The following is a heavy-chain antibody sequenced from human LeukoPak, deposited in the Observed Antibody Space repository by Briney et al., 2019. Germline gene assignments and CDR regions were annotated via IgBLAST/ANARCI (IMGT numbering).Heavy chain of an antibody. Sequence: ASVKVSCKASGYTFTSYGISWVRQAPGQGLEWMGWISAYNGNTNYAQKLQGRVTMTTDTSTSTAYMEPRSLRSDDTAVYYCAREPYYDFWSGYYTVGMDVWGQGTTVTVSS. V-gene: IGHV1-18*01. CDR2: ISAYNGNT. J-gene: IGHJ6*02. CDR1: GYTFTSYG. CDR3: AREPYYDFWSGYYTVGMDV. D-gene: IGHD3-3*01.